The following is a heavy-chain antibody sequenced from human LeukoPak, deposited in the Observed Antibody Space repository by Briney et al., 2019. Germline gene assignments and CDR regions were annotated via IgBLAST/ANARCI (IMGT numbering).Heavy chain of an antibody. J-gene: IGHJ4*02. CDR3: ARAYAAAGTYYFDY. V-gene: IGHV4-59*01. CDR1: GGSISSYY. Sequence: SETLSLTCTVSGGSISSYYWSWIRQPPGKGLEWIGYIYYSGSTNYNPSLKSRVTISVDTSKNQLSLKLSSVTAADTAVYYCARAYAAAGTYYFDYWGQGTLVTVSS. D-gene: IGHD6-13*01. CDR2: IYYSGST.